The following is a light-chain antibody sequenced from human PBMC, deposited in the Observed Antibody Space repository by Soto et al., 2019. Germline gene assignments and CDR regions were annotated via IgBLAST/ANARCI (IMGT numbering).Light chain of an antibody. Sequence: IQKTQSPSTLSASVGDRVTITCRASQSINSWLAWYQQKPGTAPKVLIYKASSLQSGVPSRFSGSGSGTEFTLTLSSLQPDDFATYYCQQYNSYPYTFGQGTKLEIK. V-gene: IGKV1-5*03. CDR3: QQYNSYPYT. J-gene: IGKJ2*01. CDR1: QSINSW. CDR2: KAS.